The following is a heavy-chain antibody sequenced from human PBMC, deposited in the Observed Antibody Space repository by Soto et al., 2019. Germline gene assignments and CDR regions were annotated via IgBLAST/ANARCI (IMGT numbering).Heavy chain of an antibody. D-gene: IGHD3-9*01. J-gene: IGHJ6*02. CDR1: GFSFSDYF. CDR2: ISAYNGNT. CDR3: ARYDRGYDILTGYYLDYYGMDV. Sequence: GASVKVSCKASGFSFSDYFMHWVRQAPGQGLEWMGWISAYNGNTNYAQKLQGRVTMTTDTSTSTAYMELRSLRSDDTAVYYCARYDRGYDILTGYYLDYYGMDVWGQGTTVTVSS. V-gene: IGHV1-18*04.